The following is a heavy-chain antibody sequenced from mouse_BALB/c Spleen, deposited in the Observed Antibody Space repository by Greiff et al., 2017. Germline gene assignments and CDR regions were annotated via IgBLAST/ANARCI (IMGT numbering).Heavy chain of an antibody. V-gene: IGHV5-4*02. J-gene: IGHJ3*01. D-gene: IGHD1-2*01. Sequence: EVKLVESGGGLVKPGGSLKLSCAASGFTFSDYYMYWVRQTPEKRLEWVATISDGGSYTYYPDSVKGRFTISRDNAKNNLYLQMSSLKSEDTAMYYCARDNYGPFAYWGQGTLVTVSA. CDR3: ARDNYGPFAY. CDR1: GFTFSDYY. CDR2: ISDGGSYT.